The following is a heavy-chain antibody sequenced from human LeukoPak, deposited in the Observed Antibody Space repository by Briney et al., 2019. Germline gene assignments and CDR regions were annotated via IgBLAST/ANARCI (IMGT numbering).Heavy chain of an antibody. CDR3: ARVGDVGPFDY. J-gene: IGHJ4*02. CDR2: MSSNGGSS. D-gene: IGHD1-26*01. V-gene: IGHV3-64*01. Sequence: GGSLTLSCAASGFTFSSYAMHWVRQAPGKGLEYVSAMSSNGGSSDYGNSVKGRFTISRDNCKNTLYRQRGSLRAEVSAVYYCARVGDVGPFDYWGQGTLVTVSS. CDR1: GFTFSSYA.